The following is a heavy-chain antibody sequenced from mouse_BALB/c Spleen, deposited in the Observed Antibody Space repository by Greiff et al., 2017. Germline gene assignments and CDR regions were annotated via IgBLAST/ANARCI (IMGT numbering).Heavy chain of an antibody. D-gene: IGHD2-1*01. CDR1: GFAFSSYD. Sequence: EVQLVESGGGLVKPGGSLKLSCAASGFAFSSYDMSWVRQTPEKRLEWVAYISSGSSTIYYADTVKGRFTISRDNPKNTLFLQMTSLRSEDTAMYYCARWGYGNYAMDYWGQGTSVTVSS. CDR2: ISSGSSTI. V-gene: IGHV5-12-1*01. J-gene: IGHJ4*01. CDR3: ARWGYGNYAMDY.